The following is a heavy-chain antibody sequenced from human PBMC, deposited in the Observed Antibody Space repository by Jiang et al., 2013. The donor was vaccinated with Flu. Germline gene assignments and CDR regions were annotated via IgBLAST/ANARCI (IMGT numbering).Heavy chain of an antibody. J-gene: IGHJ5*02. D-gene: IGHD2-21*02. CDR1: GGPITSGDFF. CDR3: ARGSVVVTAIDGWFDP. Sequence: GPGLVKPLQTLSLTCTVSGGPITSGDFFWSWIRQTPGKGLEWIGYIYDNGRAYYSPSLKSRVTISIDTARNHFSLKLTSVTAADTAVYFCARGSVVVTAIDGWFDPWGQGTLVTVSS. V-gene: IGHV4-30-4*08. CDR2: IYDNGRA.